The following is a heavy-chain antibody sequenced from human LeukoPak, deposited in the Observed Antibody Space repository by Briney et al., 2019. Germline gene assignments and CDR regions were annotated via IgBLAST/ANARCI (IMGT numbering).Heavy chain of an antibody. D-gene: IGHD3-10*01. CDR3: ARGRYYGSGSYFWFDP. CDR2: IYYSGST. V-gene: IGHV4-59*01. J-gene: IGHJ5*02. CDR1: GGSISGYY. Sequence: SETLSLTCTVSGGSISGYYWSWIRQPPGKGLEWIGYIYYSGSTNYNPSLKSRVTISVDTSKNQFSLKLSSVTAADTAVYYCARGRYYGSGSYFWFDPWGQGTLVTVSS.